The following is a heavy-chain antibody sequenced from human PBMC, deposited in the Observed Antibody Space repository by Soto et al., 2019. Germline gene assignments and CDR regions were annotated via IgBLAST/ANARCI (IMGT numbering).Heavy chain of an antibody. CDR3: ARTDRDFYGLDV. J-gene: IGHJ6*02. V-gene: IGHV3-13*05. CDR2: ISAAGDP. Sequence: EVQLVESGGGLVQPGGSLRLSCEASGFTFRNYDIHWVRQGTGKGLEWVSGISAAGDPDYADSVESRFTISRENAQNSFFLQMNSLRVGDTAVYYCARTDRDFYGLDVWGQGTTVIVSS. CDR1: GFTFRNYD.